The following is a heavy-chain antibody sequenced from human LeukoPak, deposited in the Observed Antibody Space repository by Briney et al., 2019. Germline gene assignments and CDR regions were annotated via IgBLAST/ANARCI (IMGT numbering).Heavy chain of an antibody. CDR1: GGTFSSYA. V-gene: IGHV1-69*05. J-gene: IGHJ4*02. Sequence: SVKVSCKASGGTFSSYAISWVRQAPGQGLEWMGGIIPIFGTANYAQKFQGRVTITTDESTSTAYMEPSSLRSEDTAVYYCAREQDTAMGTYFDYWGQGTLVTVSS. CDR3: AREQDTAMGTYFDY. D-gene: IGHD5-18*01. CDR2: IIPIFGTA.